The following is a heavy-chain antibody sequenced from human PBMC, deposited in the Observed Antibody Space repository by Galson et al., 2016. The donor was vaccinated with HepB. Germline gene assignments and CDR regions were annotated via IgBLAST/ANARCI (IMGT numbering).Heavy chain of an antibody. D-gene: IGHD1-26*01. CDR2: IYPGNGNT. J-gene: IGHJ4*02. Sequence: SVKVSCKASGYSFSVYAIHWVRQAPGQGLEWLGWIYPGNGNTKSSQKFQDRVTFTRDISATTAYMELSNLRSDDTAVFFCARGIKGDYYGHWGQGTLVTVSS. CDR1: GYSFSVYA. V-gene: IGHV1-3*01. CDR3: ARGIKGDYYGH.